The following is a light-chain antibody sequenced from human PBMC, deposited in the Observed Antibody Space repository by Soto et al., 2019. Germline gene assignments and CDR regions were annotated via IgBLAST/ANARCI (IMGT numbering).Light chain of an antibody. CDR2: DIN. CDR3: LSYTASSTVV. Sequence: QSALTQPASVSGSPGQSITISCTGTSSDVGNYIFVSWYRQHPGKAPKLMIYDINNRPSGVSDRFSGSKSDNTASLTISGLQTEDEADYYCLSYTASSTVVFGTGTKVTVL. CDR1: SSDVGNYIF. V-gene: IGLV2-14*01. J-gene: IGLJ1*01.